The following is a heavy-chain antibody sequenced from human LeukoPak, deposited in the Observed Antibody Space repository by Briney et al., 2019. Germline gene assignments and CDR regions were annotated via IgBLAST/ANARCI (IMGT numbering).Heavy chain of an antibody. CDR1: GCSISNYY. D-gene: IGHD2-15*01. CDR3: ARGAYCSGVSCYSVLGSPPFDY. CDR2: IYYTGST. J-gene: IGHJ4*02. Sequence: SETLSLTCTVSGCSISNYYWSWIRQPPGKGLEWIGYIYYTGSTNYNPSLKTRVTISLDMSNNQFSLKLSSVTAADTAMYYCARGAYCSGVSCYSVLGSPPFDYWGQGTLVTVSS. V-gene: IGHV4-59*01.